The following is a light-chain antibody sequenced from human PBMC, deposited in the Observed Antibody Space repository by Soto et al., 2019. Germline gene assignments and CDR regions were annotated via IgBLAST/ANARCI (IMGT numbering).Light chain of an antibody. Sequence: DIQRTKSPSSLSASVGDRVTIACQSSHDVSRNLNWFQQKPGEAPKLLIYDASNLERGVPSRFSASGSGTDFTFTISSLQPEDVATYYCQQYNSMLSFGGGTEIESK. CDR2: DAS. V-gene: IGKV1-33*01. CDR1: HDVSRN. J-gene: IGKJ4*01. CDR3: QQYNSMLS.